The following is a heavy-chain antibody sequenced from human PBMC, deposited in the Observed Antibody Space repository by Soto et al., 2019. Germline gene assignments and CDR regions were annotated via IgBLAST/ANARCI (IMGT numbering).Heavy chain of an antibody. CDR2: IYHSGSA. V-gene: IGHV4-30-2*01. Sequence: PSETLSLTCTVSGGSITSSSYYWGWIRRPPGKGLEWIGYIYHSGSASYNPSLKSRVTISVDGSKNHFSLQLTSVTAADTAVYYCARDKITGLFDYWGQGTLVTVSS. CDR3: ARDKITGLFDY. D-gene: IGHD2-8*02. J-gene: IGHJ4*02. CDR1: GGSITSSSYY.